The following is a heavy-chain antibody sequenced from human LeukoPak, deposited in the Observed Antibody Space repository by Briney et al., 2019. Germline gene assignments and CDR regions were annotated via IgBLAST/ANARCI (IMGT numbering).Heavy chain of an antibody. Sequence: SETLSLTCAVYGGSFSGYYWSWIRQPPGKGLEWIGEINHSGSTNYNPSLKSRVTISVDTSKNQFSLKLSSVTAAETAVYYCARGIADYYYYYYMDVWGKGTTVTVSS. V-gene: IGHV4-34*01. D-gene: IGHD2-21*01. J-gene: IGHJ6*03. CDR1: GGSFSGYY. CDR2: INHSGST. CDR3: ARGIADYYYYYYMDV.